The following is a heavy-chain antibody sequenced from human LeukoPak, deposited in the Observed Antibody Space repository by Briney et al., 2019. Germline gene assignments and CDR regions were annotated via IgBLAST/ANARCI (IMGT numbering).Heavy chain of an antibody. CDR2: ISVSGGSI. D-gene: IGHD3-22*01. CDR1: GFTFSNYA. J-gene: IGHJ4*02. Sequence: PGGSLRLSCAASGFTFSNYALHWVRQAPGKGLEWVSGISVSGGSIYYADSVTGRFTISRDNSKDTLYLQMNSLRVEDTALYYCAKEHSVLTMMRGSDSWGQGTLVTVSS. V-gene: IGHV3-23*01. CDR3: AKEHSVLTMMRGSDS.